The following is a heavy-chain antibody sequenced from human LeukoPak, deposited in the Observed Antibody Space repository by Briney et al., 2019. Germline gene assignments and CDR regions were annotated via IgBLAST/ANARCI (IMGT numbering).Heavy chain of an antibody. CDR3: ARDSSYGPYYMDV. CDR1: GGSISSRSYS. J-gene: IGHJ6*03. CDR2: IYYSGST. D-gene: IGHD5-18*01. Sequence: SETLSLTCTVSGGSISSRSYSWGWIRQPPGKGLEWIGTIYYSGSTYYNPSLKSRVTISVDTSKNQFSLKLSSVTAADTAVYYCARDSSYGPYYMDVWGKGTTVTISS. V-gene: IGHV4-39*07.